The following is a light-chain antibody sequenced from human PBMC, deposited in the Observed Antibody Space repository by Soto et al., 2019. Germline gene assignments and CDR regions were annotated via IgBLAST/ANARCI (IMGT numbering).Light chain of an antibody. CDR3: QQFGSSPGFT. CDR1: QSINNRY. V-gene: IGKV3-20*01. J-gene: IGKJ3*01. Sequence: EIVLTQSPGTLSLSPGERATLSCRASQSINNRYLAWYQQKPGQAPRLLIYAASSRDPVIPDRFSGSGSGTDFTLTISRLEPEDFAVYYCQQFGSSPGFTFGPGTKVDIK. CDR2: AAS.